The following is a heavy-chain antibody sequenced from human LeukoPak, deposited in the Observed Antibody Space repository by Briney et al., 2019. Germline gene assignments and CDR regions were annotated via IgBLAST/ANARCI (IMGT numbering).Heavy chain of an antibody. V-gene: IGHV1-18*01. D-gene: IGHD2-21*02. CDR1: GYTFTSYG. Sequence: ASVKVSCMASGYTFTSYGISWVRQAPGQGLEWMGWISAYNGNTNYAQKLQGRVTMTTDTSTSTAYMELRSLRSDDTAVYYCARDGTYCGGDCYYFDYWGQGTLVTVSS. CDR3: ARDGTYCGGDCYYFDY. J-gene: IGHJ4*02. CDR2: ISAYNGNT.